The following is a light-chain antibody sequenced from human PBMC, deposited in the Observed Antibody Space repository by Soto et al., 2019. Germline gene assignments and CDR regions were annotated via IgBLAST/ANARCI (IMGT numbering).Light chain of an antibody. V-gene: IGLV2-8*01. J-gene: IGLJ1*01. CDR2: GVS. Sequence: QSVLAQPPSASGSPGQSVTISCSGTSXDVGRYNHVSWYQQHPGKAPKLIICGVSERPSGVPDRFSGSKSGNTASLTVSGLQADDEADYYCSSYSDSNNLYVFGTGTKVTVL. CDR3: SSYSDSNNLYV. CDR1: SXDVGRYNH.